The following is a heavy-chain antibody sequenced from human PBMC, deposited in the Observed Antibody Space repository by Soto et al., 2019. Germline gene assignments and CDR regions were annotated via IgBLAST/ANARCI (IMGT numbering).Heavy chain of an antibody. CDR3: GPRGAVAPRGY. D-gene: IGHD2-15*01. Sequence: QVQLQQWGAGLLKPSETLSLTCAVSGGSFSDFYWTWIRQLPGKGLEWIGEINHIGYTNYNPSLESRVAISVDTSKNRFSLTLRSVTAADTAVYYCGPRGAVAPRGYWGQGTLVTVSS. CDR1: GGSFSDFY. J-gene: IGHJ4*02. V-gene: IGHV4-34*02. CDR2: INHIGYT.